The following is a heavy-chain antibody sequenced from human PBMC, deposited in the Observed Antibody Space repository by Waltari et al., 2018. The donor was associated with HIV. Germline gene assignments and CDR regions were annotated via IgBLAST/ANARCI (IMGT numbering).Heavy chain of an antibody. J-gene: IGHJ6*02. V-gene: IGHV4-34*01. CDR3: ARGESRDWNYSYYYGMDV. Sequence: QVQLQQWGAGLLKPSETLSLTCAVYGGSFSGYYWSWIRQPPGQGLEWIGEINHIRSTNYTPSLKSRVTISVDTSKNQFSLKLSSVTAADTAVYYCARGESRDWNYSYYYGMDVWGQGTTVTVSS. D-gene: IGHD1-1*01. CDR1: GGSFSGYY. CDR2: INHIRST.